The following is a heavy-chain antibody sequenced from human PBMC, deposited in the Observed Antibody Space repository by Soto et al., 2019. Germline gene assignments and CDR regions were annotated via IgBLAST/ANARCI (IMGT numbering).Heavy chain of an antibody. V-gene: IGHV3-53*01. CDR3: VRPRPSGENYGMDV. CDR2: LYTEGTT. Sequence: PGGSLRLSCVASGLTVSHNYMAWVRQAPEMGLEWVSILYTEGTTYYADSVKGRFTISRDPSKNTLFLQMDSLRAEDTAVYYCVRPRPSGENYGMDVWGQGTPVTVSS. CDR1: GLTVSHNY. J-gene: IGHJ6*02. D-gene: IGHD3-16*01.